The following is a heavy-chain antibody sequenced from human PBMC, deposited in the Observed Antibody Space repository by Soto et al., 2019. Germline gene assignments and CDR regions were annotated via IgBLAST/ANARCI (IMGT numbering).Heavy chain of an antibody. CDR2: IKDDGSER. J-gene: IGHJ4*02. V-gene: IGHV3-7*03. Sequence: GGSLRLSCAASGFTFSSYWMHWVRQAPGKGLEWLASIKDDGSERYYLDSVKGRFTISRDNAKDSLSLQMNSLRGEDTAFSYCARDVGPVTIFGEALSGYFDFWGQGTLVTVSS. CDR1: GFTFSSYW. D-gene: IGHD3-3*01. CDR3: ARDVGPVTIFGEALSGYFDF.